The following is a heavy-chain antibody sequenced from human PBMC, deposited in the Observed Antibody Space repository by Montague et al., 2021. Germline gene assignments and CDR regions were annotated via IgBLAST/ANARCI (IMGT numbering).Heavy chain of an antibody. J-gene: IGHJ4*02. V-gene: IGHV3-23*01. CDR3: ARDGPRTHYFVY. D-gene: IGHD2-2*01. Sequence: SLSLSWAASGFTFSSYAMSWVRQTPGQGLEWVSTMNAGSGNTYYADSVKGRFTISRDNSKNTLYLQMNSLRAEDTAVYYCARDGPRTHYFVYWGQGTLVTVSS. CDR1: GFTFSSYA. CDR2: MNAGSGNT.